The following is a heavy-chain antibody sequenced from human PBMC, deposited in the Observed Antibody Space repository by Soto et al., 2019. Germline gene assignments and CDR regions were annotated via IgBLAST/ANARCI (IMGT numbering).Heavy chain of an antibody. D-gene: IGHD3-10*01. CDR2: INWNGGST. V-gene: IGHV3-20*04. Sequence: GGSLRLSCAASGFTFDDYGMSWVRQAPGKGLEWVSGINWNGGSTGYADSVKGRFTISRDNAKNSLYLQMNSLRAEDTALYYCARTVPSEYYGPSIDYWGQGTLVTVSS. CDR1: GFTFDDYG. CDR3: ARTVPSEYYGPSIDY. J-gene: IGHJ4*02.